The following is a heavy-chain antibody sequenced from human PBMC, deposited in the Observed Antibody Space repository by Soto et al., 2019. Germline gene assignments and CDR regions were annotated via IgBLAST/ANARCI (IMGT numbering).Heavy chain of an antibody. D-gene: IGHD3-16*01. CDR2: ISWDGGST. V-gene: IGHV3-43*01. CDR3: AKDRGYGMDV. CDR1: GFTFDDYT. Sequence: EVQLVESGGVVVQHGGSLRLSCAASGFTFDDYTMHWVRQAPGKGLEWVSLISWDGGSTYYADSVKGRFTISRDNSKNSLYLQMNSLRTEDTALYYCAKDRGYGMDVWGQGTTVTVSS. J-gene: IGHJ6*02.